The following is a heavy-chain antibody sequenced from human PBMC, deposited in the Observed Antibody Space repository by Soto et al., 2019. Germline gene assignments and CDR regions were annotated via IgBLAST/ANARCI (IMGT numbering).Heavy chain of an antibody. CDR2: ISVYNGNT. Sequence: ASVKVSCKASGYTFTTYGISWVRQAPGQGLEWMGWISVYNGNTNYAQKLQGRVTMTTDTSTSTAYVELRSLRSDDTAVYYCATQLGYYYYMDVWGKGTTVTVPS. CDR3: ATQLGYYYYMDV. D-gene: IGHD6-13*01. J-gene: IGHJ6*03. V-gene: IGHV1-18*01. CDR1: GYTFTTYG.